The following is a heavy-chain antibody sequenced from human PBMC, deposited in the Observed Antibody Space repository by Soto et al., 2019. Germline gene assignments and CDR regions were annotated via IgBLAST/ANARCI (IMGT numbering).Heavy chain of an antibody. CDR2: IYSGGST. CDR1: GFTVSSNY. J-gene: IGHJ3*02. D-gene: IGHD1-1*01. V-gene: IGHV3-53*01. CDR3: GSNPTTPDDAFDI. Sequence: GGSLRLSCAASGFTVSSNYMSWVRQAPGKGLEWVSVIYSGGSTYYADSVKGRFTISRDNSKNTLYLQMNSLRAEDTAVYYCGSNPTTPDDAFDIWGQGTMVTVSS.